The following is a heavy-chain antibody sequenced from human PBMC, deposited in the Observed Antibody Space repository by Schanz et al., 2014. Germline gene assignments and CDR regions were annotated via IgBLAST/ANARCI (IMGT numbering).Heavy chain of an antibody. Sequence: QLQLQASGPGLVKPSETLSLTCTVSGGSISSSGYYWGWIRQPPGKGLEWIGYIFFRGSTYYNPSLKSRVTISIDTSKNQFSLRLPSVTAADTAVYYCARDLEGFHYWGQGTLVPVSS. D-gene: IGHD1-1*01. CDR1: GGSISSSGYY. V-gene: IGHV4-30-4*07. CDR3: ARDLEGFHY. CDR2: IFFRGST. J-gene: IGHJ4*02.